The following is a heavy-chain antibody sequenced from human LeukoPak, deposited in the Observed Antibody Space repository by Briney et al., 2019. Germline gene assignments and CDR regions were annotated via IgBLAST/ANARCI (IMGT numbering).Heavy chain of an antibody. Sequence: SVKVSCKASGGTFSSYAISWVRQAPGQGLEWMGGIIPIFGTANYAQKSQGRVTITADESTSTAYMELSSLRSEDTAVYYCARDRTEDYGDREYFQHWGQGTLVTVSS. D-gene: IGHD4-17*01. CDR2: IIPIFGTA. V-gene: IGHV1-69*01. CDR1: GGTFSSYA. J-gene: IGHJ1*01. CDR3: ARDRTEDYGDREYFQH.